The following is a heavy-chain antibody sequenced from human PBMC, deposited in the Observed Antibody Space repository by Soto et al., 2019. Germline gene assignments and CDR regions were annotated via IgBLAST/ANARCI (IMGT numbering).Heavy chain of an antibody. CDR3: ASYYDYVGGSYRYNAHWDD. CDR2: IIPIFGTA. Sequence: ASVKVSCKASGGTFSSYAISWVRQAPGQGLEWMGGIIPIFGTANYAQKFQARVTINADESTSTAYMELSSLRSEDTAVYYCASYYDYVGGSYRYNAHWDDSGQGAPVTVSS. CDR1: GGTFSSYA. J-gene: IGHJ4*02. D-gene: IGHD3-16*02. V-gene: IGHV1-69*13.